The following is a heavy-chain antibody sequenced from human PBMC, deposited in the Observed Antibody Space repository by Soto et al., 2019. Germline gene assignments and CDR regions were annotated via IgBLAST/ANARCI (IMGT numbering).Heavy chain of an antibody. CDR2: ISLYSDGT. V-gene: IGHV1-18*01. CDR3: ARVVPGAEAWFGT. Sequence: QVQLVQSGGEVKRPGASVKVSCKTSGYTFSNYGITWVRQALGQPLEWLGRISLYSDGTNYAQKFQGSVSITTDTSTTTAYMELKSLRSDDTAVYYCARVVPGAEAWFGTWGQGTLVTVSS. CDR1: GYTFSNYG. D-gene: IGHD2-2*01. J-gene: IGHJ5*02.